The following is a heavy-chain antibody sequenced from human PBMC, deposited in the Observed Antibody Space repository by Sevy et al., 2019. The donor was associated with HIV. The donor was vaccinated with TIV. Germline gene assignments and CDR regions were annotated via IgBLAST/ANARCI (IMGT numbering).Heavy chain of an antibody. D-gene: IGHD2-2*02. CDR3: TTDYTLGHCSSTSCYTSVYYGMDV. V-gene: IGHV3-15*01. Sequence: GGSLRLSCAASGFTFSNAWMSWVRQAPGKGLEWVGRIKSKTDGGTTDYAAPVKGRFSISRDESKNTLYLQMNSLKTEDTAVYYCTTDYTLGHCSSTSCYTSVYYGMDVWGQGTTVTVSS. J-gene: IGHJ6*02. CDR1: GFTFSNAW. CDR2: IKSKTDGGTT.